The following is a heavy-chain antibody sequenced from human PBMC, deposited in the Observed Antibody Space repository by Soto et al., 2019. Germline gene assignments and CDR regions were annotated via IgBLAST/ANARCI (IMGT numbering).Heavy chain of an antibody. CDR2: LSSSSSYI. D-gene: IGHD5-12*01. CDR1: GFTFSSYS. J-gene: IGHJ4*02. CDR3: ARGDGYNSFDY. V-gene: IGHV3-21*01. Sequence: GGSLRLSCAASGFTFSSYSMNWVRQAPGQGLEWVSSLSSSSSYIYYAASVKGRFTISRDNAKNSLYLQMNSLRAEDTAVYYWARGDGYNSFDYWGQGTLVTVSS.